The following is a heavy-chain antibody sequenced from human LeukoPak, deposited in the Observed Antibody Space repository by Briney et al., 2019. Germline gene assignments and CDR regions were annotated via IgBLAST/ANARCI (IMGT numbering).Heavy chain of an antibody. Sequence: ASVKVSCKASGYTFTNHYMHWVRQAPGQGLEWMGIFNPAGGSTTYAQKFQGRLTMTRDTSTKTVSMELSSLKSEDTALYYCAGGSGSPDYWGQRTLVTVSS. J-gene: IGHJ4*02. V-gene: IGHV1-46*01. CDR3: AGGSGSPDY. CDR2: FNPAGGST. D-gene: IGHD1-26*01. CDR1: GYTFTNHY.